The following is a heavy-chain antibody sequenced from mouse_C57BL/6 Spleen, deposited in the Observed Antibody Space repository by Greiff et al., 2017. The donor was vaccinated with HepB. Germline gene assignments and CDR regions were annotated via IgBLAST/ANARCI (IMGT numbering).Heavy chain of an antibody. J-gene: IGHJ4*01. CDR3: ARSGRYGDWVDY. CDR1: GYSITSGYF. V-gene: IGHV3-6*01. D-gene: IGHD1-1*01. CDR2: ISYDGSN. Sequence: EVKLMESGPGLVKPSQSLSLTCSVTGYSITSGYFWNWIRQFPGNKLEWMGYISYDGSNNYNPSLKNRISITRDTSKNQFFLKLKSVTTEDTATYYCARSGRYGDWVDYWGQGTSVTVSS.